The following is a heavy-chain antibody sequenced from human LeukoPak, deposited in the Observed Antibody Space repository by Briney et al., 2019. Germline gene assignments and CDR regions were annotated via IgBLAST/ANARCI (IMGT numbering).Heavy chain of an antibody. CDR2: INPNSGDK. V-gene: IGHV1-2*02. J-gene: IGHJ5*02. CDR3: ARVQYQLLFEGNWFDP. CDR1: GYTFSGYY. Sequence: GASVKVSCKASGYTFSGYYIHWVRQAPGQGLEWMGWINPNSGDKHYAQKFQGRVTMTRDTSSSTAYMDLNSLISDDTAVYYCARVQYQLLFEGNWFDPWGQGTLVTVSS. D-gene: IGHD2-2*01.